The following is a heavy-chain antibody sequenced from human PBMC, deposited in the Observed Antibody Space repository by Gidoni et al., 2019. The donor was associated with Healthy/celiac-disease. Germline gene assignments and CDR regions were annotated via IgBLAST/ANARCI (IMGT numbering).Heavy chain of an antibody. CDR1: GGSISSGGYY. CDR3: AREMRDYYDSSGSYNWFDP. Sequence: QVQLQESGPGLVKPSQTLSLTCPVSGGSISSGGYYWSWIRQHPGKGLEWIGYIYYSGSTYYNPSLKSRVTISVDTSKNQFSLKLSSVTAADTAVYYCAREMRDYYDSSGSYNWFDPWGQGTLVTVSS. D-gene: IGHD3-22*01. J-gene: IGHJ5*02. V-gene: IGHV4-31*03. CDR2: IYYSGST.